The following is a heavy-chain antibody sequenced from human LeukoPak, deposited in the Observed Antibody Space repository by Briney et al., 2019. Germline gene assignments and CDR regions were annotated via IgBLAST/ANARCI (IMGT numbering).Heavy chain of an antibody. V-gene: IGHV1-2*02. CDR2: IKPNSGGT. CDR3: ARDKSVTTGGLYWFDP. Sequence: ASVKVSCKASGYTLTGYYMHWVRQAPGQGLEWMGWIKPNSGGTKYAQKFKGRVTMTRDTSISTVYMELSRLRSDDTAVYYCARDKSVTTGGLYWFDPWGQGTLVTVSS. J-gene: IGHJ5*02. D-gene: IGHD4-11*01. CDR1: GYTLTGYY.